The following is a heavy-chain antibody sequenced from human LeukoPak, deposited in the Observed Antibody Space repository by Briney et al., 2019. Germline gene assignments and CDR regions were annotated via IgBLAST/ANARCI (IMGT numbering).Heavy chain of an antibody. Sequence: GGSLRLSCAASGFTFSSYSMNWVRQAPGNGLEWVSSISSSSSYIYYADSVKGRFTFSRDNAKNSLYLQMNSLRAEDTAVYYCARVGMATIYYYYYMDVWGKGTRSPSP. CDR1: GFTFSSYS. CDR3: ARVGMATIYYYYYMDV. J-gene: IGHJ6*03. V-gene: IGHV3-21*01. D-gene: IGHD5-24*01. CDR2: ISSSSSYI.